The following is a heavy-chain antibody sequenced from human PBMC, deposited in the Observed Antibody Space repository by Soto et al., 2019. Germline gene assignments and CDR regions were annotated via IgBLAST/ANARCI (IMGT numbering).Heavy chain of an antibody. J-gene: IGHJ5*02. CDR2: IKSKTDGGTT. CDR1: GFTFSNAW. Sequence: GGSLRLSCAASGFTFSNAWMSWVRQAPGKGLEWVGRIKSKTDGGTTDYAAPVKGRFTISRDDSKNTLYLKMNSLKPENPPVFYCPTGTLGFGEPHNNNWFAPGGQGPLVPVSP. CDR3: PTGTLGFGEPHNNNWFAP. V-gene: IGHV3-15*01. D-gene: IGHD3-10*01.